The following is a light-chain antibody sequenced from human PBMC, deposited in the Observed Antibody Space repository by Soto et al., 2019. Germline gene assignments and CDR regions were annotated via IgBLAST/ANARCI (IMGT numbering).Light chain of an antibody. Sequence: VSXGERATLSCRASQSVGGNLAWYQQRPGRAPRLLIYDASTRATDXPARFSGSGSGTEFTLTISSLQSEDFALYYCQQYNNWPLYTFGQGTKLEIK. CDR2: DAS. V-gene: IGKV3-15*01. CDR3: QQYNNWPLYT. CDR1: QSVGGN. J-gene: IGKJ2*01.